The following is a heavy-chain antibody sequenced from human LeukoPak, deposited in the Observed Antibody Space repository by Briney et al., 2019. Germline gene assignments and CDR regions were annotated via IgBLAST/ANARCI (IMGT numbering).Heavy chain of an antibody. V-gene: IGHV3-23*01. CDR2: ISGSGGST. CDR3: AKCSIAESFDY. J-gene: IGHJ4*02. Sequence: GGAPRLSFAAPGFPLFSYAMSWGRPAPGEGVGWVSAISGSGGSTYYADSVKGRFTISRDNSKNTLYLQMNSLRAEDTAVYYCAKCSIAESFDYWGQGTLVTVSS. D-gene: IGHD6-6*01. CDR1: GFPLFSYA.